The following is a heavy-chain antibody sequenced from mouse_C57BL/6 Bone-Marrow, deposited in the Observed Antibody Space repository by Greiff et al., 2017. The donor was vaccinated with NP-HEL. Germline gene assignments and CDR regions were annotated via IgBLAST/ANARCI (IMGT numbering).Heavy chain of an antibody. D-gene: IGHD1-1*01. V-gene: IGHV1-64*01. Sequence: QVHVKQPGAELVKPGASVKLSCKASGYTFTSYWMHWVKQRPGQGLEWIGMIHPNSGSTNYNEKFKSKATLTVDKSSSTAYMQLSSLTSEDSAVYYCARLPYYGCSYWYFDVWGTGTTVTVSS. CDR3: ARLPYYGCSYWYFDV. CDR2: IHPNSGST. J-gene: IGHJ1*03. CDR1: GYTFTSYW.